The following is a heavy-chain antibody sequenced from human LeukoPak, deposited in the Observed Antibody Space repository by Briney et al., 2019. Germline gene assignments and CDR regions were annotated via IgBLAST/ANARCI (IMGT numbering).Heavy chain of an antibody. J-gene: IGHJ5*02. CDR2: IYYSGST. D-gene: IGHD3-3*01. CDR3: SRGRGVFDP. CDR1: GGPISSYY. V-gene: IGHV4-59*01. Sequence: SETLSLTCTVSGGPISSYYWTWIRQPPGKGLEWIGYIYYSGSTNYNPSLKSRVTISLDTSKKQFSLKLSSVTAADTAVYYCSRGRGVFDPWGQGTLVTVSS.